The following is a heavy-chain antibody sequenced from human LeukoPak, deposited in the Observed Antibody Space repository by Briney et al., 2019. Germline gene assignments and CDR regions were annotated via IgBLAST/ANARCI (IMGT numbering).Heavy chain of an antibody. CDR3: AREAYCGGDCYSLDY. V-gene: IGHV1-69*05. D-gene: IGHD2-21*02. CDR1: GGTFSSYA. Sequence: GSSVKVSCKASGGTFSSYAISWVRQAPGQGLEWMGGITPIFGTANYAQKFQGRVTMTRDTSTSTVYMELSSLRSEDTAVYYCAREAYCGGDCYSLDYWGQGTLVTVSS. CDR2: ITPIFGTA. J-gene: IGHJ4*02.